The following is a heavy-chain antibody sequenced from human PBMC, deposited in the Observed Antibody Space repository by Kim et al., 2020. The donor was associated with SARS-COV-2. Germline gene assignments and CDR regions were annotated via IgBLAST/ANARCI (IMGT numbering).Heavy chain of an antibody. J-gene: IGHJ4*02. CDR1: GFTVSSNY. D-gene: IGHD3-9*01. Sequence: GGSLRLSCAASGFTVSSNYMSWVRQAPGKGLEWVSVIYSGGSTYYADSVKGSCTISSDNSKNTLYLQMNILRAEDTAVYYCARSPQTYYDSLTGYFGHYLDDWGQGTPVTVSS. CDR2: IYSGGST. CDR3: ARSPQTYYDSLTGYFGHYLDD. V-gene: IGHV3-66*01.